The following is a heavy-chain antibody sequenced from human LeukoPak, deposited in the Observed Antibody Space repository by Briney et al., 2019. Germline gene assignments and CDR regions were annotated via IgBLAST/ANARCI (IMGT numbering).Heavy chain of an antibody. CDR2: ISSNGGST. V-gene: IGHV3-64*02. J-gene: IGHJ4*02. Sequence: PGGSLRLSCAASGFTFRTYSMNWVRQAPGKGLEYVSAISSNGGSTYYADSVKGRFTISRDNSKNTLYLQMGNLRAEDMAVYYCARTSGSFYDYWGQGTLVTVSS. CDR1: GFTFRTYS. CDR3: ARTSGSFYDY. D-gene: IGHD3-10*01.